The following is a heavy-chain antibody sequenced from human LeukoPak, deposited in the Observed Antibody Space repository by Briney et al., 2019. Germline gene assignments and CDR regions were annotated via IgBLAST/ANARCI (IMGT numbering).Heavy chain of an antibody. D-gene: IGHD3-22*01. CDR1: VLTLKSYG. Sequence: GGPLSLSCALSVLTLKSYGMKGARRAPGEARVGLSYFSSGSNSIYYAESVKGRFNIFRDNAKNSPHLQMNRLRDEDTAVYYCARDPWDDVSGFSGDYWGQGTLVTVSS. V-gene: IGHV3-48*02. J-gene: IGHJ4*02. CDR3: ARDPWDDVSGFSGDY. CDR2: FSSGSNSI.